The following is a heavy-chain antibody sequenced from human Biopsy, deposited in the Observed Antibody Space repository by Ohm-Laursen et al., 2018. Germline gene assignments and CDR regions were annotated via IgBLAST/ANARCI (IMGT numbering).Heavy chain of an antibody. CDR1: GGSISTDLNY. CDR2: IYHTGTT. CDR3: ARATVETASFDF. D-gene: IGHD5-18*01. J-gene: IGHJ4*02. V-gene: IGHV4-31*01. Sequence: SQTLSLTCTVSGGSISTDLNYWSWIRQHPGKGLEWIGYIYHTGTTFYNPSLESQATISIGTSKNQFSLKMTSVTDADTAVYYCARATVETASFDFWGQGTLVTVSS.